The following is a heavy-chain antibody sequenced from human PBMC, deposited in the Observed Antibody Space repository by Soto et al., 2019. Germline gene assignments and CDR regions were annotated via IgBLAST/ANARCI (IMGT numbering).Heavy chain of an antibody. CDR1: GFSFSDYA. CDR3: AKGSTKQFWFKAPGQS. V-gene: IGHV3-23*01. D-gene: IGHD3-10*01. J-gene: IGHJ5*02. CDR2: ISGRGDLT. Sequence: PGGSLRLSCAVSGFSFSDYAMTWVRQAPGKGLEWVSGISGRGDLTYYADMVKGRLTVHRDTSGNTLYLQMESLRVADTAVYYCAKGSTKQFWFKAPGQSWGQGTLVTVSS.